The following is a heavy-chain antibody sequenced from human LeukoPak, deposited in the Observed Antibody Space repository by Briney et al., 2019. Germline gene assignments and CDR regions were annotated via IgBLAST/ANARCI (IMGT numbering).Heavy chain of an antibody. CDR3: AKDARGSYDILTGYYTRPYGMDV. CDR2: ISSNGATT. D-gene: IGHD3-9*01. Sequence: PGGSLRLSCSASGFTFNRFYLHWVRQAPGKGLEFVSHISSNGATTYYADSVKGRFTISRDNSKNTLYLQMNSLRAEDTAVHYCAKDARGSYDILTGYYTRPYGMDVWGQGTTVTVSS. J-gene: IGHJ6*02. CDR1: GFTFNRFY. V-gene: IGHV3-64*04.